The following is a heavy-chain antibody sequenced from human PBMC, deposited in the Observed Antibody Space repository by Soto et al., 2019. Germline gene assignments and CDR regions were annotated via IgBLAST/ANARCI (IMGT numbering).Heavy chain of an antibody. V-gene: IGHV4-4*02. CDR1: SGSISSRNW. CDR2: IYHSGST. CDR3: AIKQWLPTGEAFDY. D-gene: IGHD6-19*01. J-gene: IGHJ4*02. Sequence: SETLSLTCAVSSGSISSRNWSWVRQPPGKGLEWIGEIYHSGSTNYNPSLKSRVTISVDKSKNQFSLKLTSVTAADTAVYYCAIKQWLPTGEAFDYWGQGTLVTVSS.